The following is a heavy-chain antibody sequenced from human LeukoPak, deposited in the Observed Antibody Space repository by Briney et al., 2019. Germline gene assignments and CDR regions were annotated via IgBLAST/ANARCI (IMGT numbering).Heavy chain of an antibody. V-gene: IGHV1-2*02. D-gene: IGHD1-7*01. J-gene: IGHJ4*02. CDR3: ARGLVPPGWNYGY. CDR2: INPNSGGT. CDR1: GYTFTGYY. Sequence: ASVKVSCKGSGYTFTGYYLHWVRQAPGQGLEWVGWINPNSGGTNYAQKFQGRVTMTRDTSISTAYMELSRLRSDDTAVYYCARGLVPPGWNYGYWGQGTLVTVSS.